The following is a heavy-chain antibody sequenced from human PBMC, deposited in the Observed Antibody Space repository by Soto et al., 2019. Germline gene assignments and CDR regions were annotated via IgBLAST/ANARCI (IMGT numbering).Heavy chain of an antibody. CDR1: GFTFSSYA. CDR2: ISYDGSDK. Sequence: QVQLVESGGGVVQPGRSLRLSCAASGFTFSSYAMHWVRQAPGKGLEWLAVISYDGSDKYYADSVKGRFTISRDNSKNTLYLQMNSLRSEDTAVYACSREATLYYCDCCGQGTLVTVSS. J-gene: IGHJ4*02. CDR3: SREATLYYCDC. D-gene: IGHD3-16*01. V-gene: IGHV3-30*14.